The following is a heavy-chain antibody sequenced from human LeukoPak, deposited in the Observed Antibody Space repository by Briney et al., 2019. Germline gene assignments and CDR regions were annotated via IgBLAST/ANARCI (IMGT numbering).Heavy chain of an antibody. J-gene: IGHJ4*02. CDR1: GYTFNTYA. CDR2: INPNSGGT. D-gene: IGHD1-26*01. V-gene: IGHV1-2*02. CDR3: AREVGANTPYFDY. Sequence: GASLKVSCKASGYTFNTYAINWVRQAPGQGLEWMGWINPNSGGTNYAQKFQGRVTLTRDTSSSTAYMEVTRPRSDDSAVYYCAREVGANTPYFDYWGQGTLVTVSS.